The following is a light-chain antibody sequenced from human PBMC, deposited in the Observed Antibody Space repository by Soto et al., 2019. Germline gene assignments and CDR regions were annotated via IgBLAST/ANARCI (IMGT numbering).Light chain of an antibody. CDR1: QSIGTW. Sequence: DIQMTQSPSTLSASVGDRVTITCRASQSIGTWLAWYQQKPGKAPKLLIYDASTLESGVPLRFSGSGSGTEFTLTISTLQPDDFATYYCQQYNSYLYTFGQGTKLEIK. J-gene: IGKJ2*01. CDR3: QQYNSYLYT. CDR2: DAS. V-gene: IGKV1-5*01.